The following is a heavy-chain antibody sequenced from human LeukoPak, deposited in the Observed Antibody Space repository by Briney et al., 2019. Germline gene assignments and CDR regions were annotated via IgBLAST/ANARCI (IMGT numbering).Heavy chain of an antibody. CDR3: GMTTGRVGAFDI. J-gene: IGHJ3*02. D-gene: IGHD4-17*01. CDR2: ISSNGGST. V-gene: IGHV3-64D*09. Sequence: GGSLRLSCSASGFTFSSYAMHWVCQAPGKGLEYVSAISSNGGSTYYADSVKGRFTISRDNSKNTLYLQMSSLRAEDTAVYYCGMTTGRVGAFDIWGQGTMVTVSS. CDR1: GFTFSSYA.